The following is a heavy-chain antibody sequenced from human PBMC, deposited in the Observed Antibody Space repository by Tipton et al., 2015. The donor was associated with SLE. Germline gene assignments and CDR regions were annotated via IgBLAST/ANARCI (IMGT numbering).Heavy chain of an antibody. Sequence: TLSLTCTVSGGSISSYYWSWIRQPPGKGLKWIGYIYYSGSTNYNPSLKSRVTISVDTSKNQFSLKLSSVTAADTAVYYCARSRRYYYDVRDYWGQGTLVTVSS. CDR1: GGSISSYY. D-gene: IGHD3-22*01. V-gene: IGHV4-59*12. CDR3: ARSRRYYYDVRDY. CDR2: IYYSGST. J-gene: IGHJ4*02.